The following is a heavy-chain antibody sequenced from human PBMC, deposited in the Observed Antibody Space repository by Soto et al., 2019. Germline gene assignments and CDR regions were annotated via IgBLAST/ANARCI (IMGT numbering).Heavy chain of an antibody. V-gene: IGHV3-23*01. CDR3: AKDRGYSSSWSGQYYVDY. CDR1: GFTFSSYA. CDR2: ISGSGGST. J-gene: IGHJ4*02. Sequence: GGSLRLSCAASGFTFSSYAMSWVRQAPGKGLEWVSAISGSGGSTYYADSVKGRFTISRDNSKNTLYLQMNSLRAEDTAVYYCAKDRGYSSSWSGQYYVDYWGQGTLVTVSS. D-gene: IGHD6-13*01.